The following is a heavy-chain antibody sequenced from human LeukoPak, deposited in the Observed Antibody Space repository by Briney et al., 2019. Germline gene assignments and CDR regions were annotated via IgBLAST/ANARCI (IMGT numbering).Heavy chain of an antibody. Sequence: GASVKVSCKASGYTFTGYYMHWVRQAPGQGLEWMGWINPNSGGTNYAQKFQGRVTMTRDTSTSTVYMELSSLRSEDTAVYYCARAGYYGAHFDYWGQGTLVTVSS. D-gene: IGHD4-17*01. CDR3: ARAGYYGAHFDY. CDR1: GYTFTGYY. V-gene: IGHV1-2*02. J-gene: IGHJ4*02. CDR2: INPNSGGT.